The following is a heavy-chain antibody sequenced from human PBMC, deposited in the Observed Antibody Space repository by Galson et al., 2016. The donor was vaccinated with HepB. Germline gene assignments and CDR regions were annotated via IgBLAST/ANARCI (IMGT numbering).Heavy chain of an antibody. CDR2: ISWDGRSP. CDR1: GFTFDDYT. Sequence: SLRLSCAASGFTFDDYTMHWVRQSPGKGLEWVSLISWDGRSPYYADSVKGRFTISRDNTKNFLYLQMNSLRTEDTALYFCGKDWGSLWESSGKGMDVWGRGTTVTVSS. J-gene: IGHJ6*02. CDR3: GKDWGSLWESSGKGMDV. V-gene: IGHV3-43*01. D-gene: IGHD3-10*01.